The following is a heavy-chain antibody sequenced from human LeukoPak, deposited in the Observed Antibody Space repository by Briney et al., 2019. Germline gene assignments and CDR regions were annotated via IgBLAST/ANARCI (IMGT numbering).Heavy chain of an antibody. J-gene: IGHJ4*02. CDR3: ARSSSGYSYTYFDY. Sequence: PGESLKTSCKGSGYSFANYWIAWVRQMPGKGLEWMGIIYPGDSDTRYSPSFQGRVTISADKSISTAYLQWSSLKASDTAMYYCARSSSGYSYTYFDYWGQGTLVTVSS. CDR1: GYSFANYW. CDR2: IYPGDSDT. D-gene: IGHD3-22*01. V-gene: IGHV5-51*01.